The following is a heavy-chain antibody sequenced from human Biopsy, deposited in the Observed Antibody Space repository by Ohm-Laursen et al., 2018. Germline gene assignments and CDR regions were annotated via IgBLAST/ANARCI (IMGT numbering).Heavy chain of an antibody. V-gene: IGHV4-31*03. D-gene: IGHD3-9*01. CDR1: GASVKTSGSF. Sequence: LSLTCRVSGASVKTSGSFWAWIRQRPGKGLEWIGYISYNERTHYNPSLTSRLAISFDTSNNRISLQLRSVSAADTAVYYCVREPKTGTAEAWYFDLWGRGSPVTVPS. CDR2: ISYNERT. CDR3: VREPKTGTAEAWYFDL. J-gene: IGHJ2*01.